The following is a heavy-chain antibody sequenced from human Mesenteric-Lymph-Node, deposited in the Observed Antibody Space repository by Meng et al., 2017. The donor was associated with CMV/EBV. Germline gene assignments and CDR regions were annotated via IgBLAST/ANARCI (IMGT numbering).Heavy chain of an antibody. J-gene: IGHJ4*02. Sequence: GESLKISCAASGFTFSSYGMHWVRQAPGKGLEWVARIWLDGINKYYADSVKGRFTISRDNAKNSLYLQMNSLRAEDTAVYYCARGPRGVVVPAAIGNWGQGTLVTVSS. CDR2: IWLDGINK. CDR1: GFTFSSYG. V-gene: IGHV3-33*01. CDR3: ARGPRGVVVPAAIGN. D-gene: IGHD2-2*01.